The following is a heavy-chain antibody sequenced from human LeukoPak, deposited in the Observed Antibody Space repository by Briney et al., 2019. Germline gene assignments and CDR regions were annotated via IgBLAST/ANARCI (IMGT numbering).Heavy chain of an antibody. CDR3: AKARPALDGYNRPDY. CDR2: ISGSGGST. Sequence: GGSLRLSCAASGFTFSSYAMSWVRQAPGKGLEWVSAISGSGGSTNYADSVKGRFTISRDNSENTLYLQMNSLRAEDTAVYYCAKARPALDGYNRPDYWGQGTLVTVSS. D-gene: IGHD5-24*01. J-gene: IGHJ4*02. CDR1: GFTFSSYA. V-gene: IGHV3-23*01.